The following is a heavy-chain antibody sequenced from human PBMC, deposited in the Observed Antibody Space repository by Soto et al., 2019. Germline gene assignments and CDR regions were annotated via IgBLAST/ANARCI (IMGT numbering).Heavy chain of an antibody. CDR1: GFTFGDYA. V-gene: IGHV3-49*03. D-gene: IGHD6-13*01. J-gene: IGHJ4*02. CDR3: TRVAAAGKYYFDY. Sequence: GVLRLSCTASGFTFGDYAMSWFRQAPGKGLEWVGFIRSKAYGGTTEYAASVKGRFTISRDDSKSIAYLQMNSLKTEDTAVYYCTRVAAAGKYYFDYWGQGTLVTVSS. CDR2: IRSKAYGGTT.